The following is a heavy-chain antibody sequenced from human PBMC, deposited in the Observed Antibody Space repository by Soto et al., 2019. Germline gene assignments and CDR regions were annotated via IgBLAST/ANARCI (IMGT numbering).Heavy chain of an antibody. V-gene: IGHV3-30-3*01. CDR3: ARDECCGSCYSVY. J-gene: IGHJ4*02. CDR2: ISYDGSNK. Sequence: QVQLVESGGGVVQPGRSLRLSCAASGFTFSSYAMHWVRQAPGKGLEWVAVISYDGSNKYYADSVKGRFTISRDNSKNTLYLEMNSLRAEDTAVYYCARDECCGSCYSVYWGQGTLVTVSS. CDR1: GFTFSSYA. D-gene: IGHD2-15*01.